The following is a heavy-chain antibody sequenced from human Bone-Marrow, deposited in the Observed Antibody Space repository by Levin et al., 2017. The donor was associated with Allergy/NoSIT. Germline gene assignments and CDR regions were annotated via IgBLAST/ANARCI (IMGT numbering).Heavy chain of an antibody. Sequence: ASVKVSCKASGGTFSSYAISWVRQAPGQGLEWMGGIIPIFGTANYAQKFQGRVTITADESTSTAYMELSSLRSEDTAVYYCAREVAAAGPSRDWFDPWGQGTLVTVSS. V-gene: IGHV1-69*13. CDR2: IIPIFGTA. CDR1: GGTFSSYA. CDR3: AREVAAAGPSRDWFDP. D-gene: IGHD6-13*01. J-gene: IGHJ5*02.